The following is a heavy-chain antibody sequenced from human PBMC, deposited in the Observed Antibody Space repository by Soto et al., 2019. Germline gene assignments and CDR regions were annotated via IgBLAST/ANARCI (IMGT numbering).Heavy chain of an antibody. CDR2: IRDKSYNYAT. CDR1: GLTFSASA. CDR3: CRHNPRWGSCDY. V-gene: IGHV3-73*02. J-gene: IGHJ4*02. D-gene: IGHD2-21*01. Sequence: EVQLVESGGGLVQPGGSLKLSRAASGLTFSASAMHWVRQAPGKGLEWVARIRDKSYNYATVYGAPVQGRFTISRDDSKSVAYLEMNSLRTDDTAVYYCCRHNPRWGSCDYWGKGTLVTVSS.